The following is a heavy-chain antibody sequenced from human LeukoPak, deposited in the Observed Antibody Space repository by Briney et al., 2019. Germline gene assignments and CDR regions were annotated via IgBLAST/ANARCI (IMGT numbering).Heavy chain of an antibody. CDR1: GDSITGYS. D-gene: IGHD4/OR15-4a*01. J-gene: IGHJ5*02. V-gene: IGHV4-59*01. Sequence: SETLSLTCSVSGDSITGYSWSWIRQTPGKGLEWIGYIYYNGDTHYNPSPNSRLSISVDTPNNQFSLNLRSVTAADTAVYYCVRGPYGASISNWFDPWGQGLLVTVSS. CDR3: VRGPYGASISNWFDP. CDR2: IYYNGDT.